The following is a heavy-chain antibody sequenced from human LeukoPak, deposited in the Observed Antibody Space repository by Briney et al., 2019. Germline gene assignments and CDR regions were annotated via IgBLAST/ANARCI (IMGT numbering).Heavy chain of an antibody. V-gene: IGHV4-34*01. D-gene: IGHD6-13*01. CDR2: INHSGST. J-gene: IGHJ4*02. CDR1: GGSFSGYY. CDR3: ARVLPIAAAYFDY. Sequence: PSETLSLTCAVYGGSFSGYYWSWIRQPPGKGLEWIGEINHSGSTNYNPSLKSRVTISVGTSKNQFSLKLSSVTAADTAVYYCARVLPIAAAYFDYWGQGTLVTVSS.